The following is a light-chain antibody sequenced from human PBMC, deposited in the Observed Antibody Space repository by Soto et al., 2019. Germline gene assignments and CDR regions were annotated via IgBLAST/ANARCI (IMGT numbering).Light chain of an antibody. J-gene: IGKJ2*01. CDR3: QQSYSTLPYT. CDR1: QSIASS. V-gene: IGKV1-39*01. Sequence: DIQMTQSPSSLSASVGDRVTITCRASQSIASSLNWYQQKPGKAPNLLIFGASSLQSGVPSRFSGSGSGTDFTLTISSLQPEDFATYYCQQSYSTLPYTFGQGTKLEIK. CDR2: GAS.